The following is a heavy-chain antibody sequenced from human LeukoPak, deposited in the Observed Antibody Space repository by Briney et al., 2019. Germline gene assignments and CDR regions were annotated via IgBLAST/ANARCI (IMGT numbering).Heavy chain of an antibody. V-gene: IGHV4-38-2*02. Sequence: SETLSLTCAVSGYSISSGYYWGWIRQPPGKGLEWIGSIYHSRSTYYNPSRKGRVTISVYTSKEYFSLKMSCVTAADTAVYYCGRDVVGDHDYWGPGTLVTVSS. CDR2: IYHSRST. J-gene: IGHJ4*02. CDR1: GYSISSGYY. D-gene: IGHD1-26*01. CDR3: GRDVVGDHDY.